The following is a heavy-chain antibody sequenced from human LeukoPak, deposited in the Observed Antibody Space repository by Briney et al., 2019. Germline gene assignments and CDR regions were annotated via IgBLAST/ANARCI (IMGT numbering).Heavy chain of an antibody. CDR2: INAGNGNT. D-gene: IGHD2-15*01. CDR1: GYTFTSYA. J-gene: IGHJ4*02. V-gene: IGHV1-3*01. Sequence: ASVKVSCKASGYTFTSYAMHWVRQAPGQRLEWMGWINAGNGNTKYSQKFQGRVTMTRNTSISTAYMELSSLRSEDTAVYYCARAQTRLDCSGGSCYDFDYWGQGTLVTVSS. CDR3: ARAQTRLDCSGGSCYDFDY.